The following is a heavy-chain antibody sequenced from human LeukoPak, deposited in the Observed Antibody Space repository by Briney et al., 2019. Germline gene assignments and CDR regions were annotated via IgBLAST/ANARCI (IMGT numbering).Heavy chain of an antibody. CDR1: GFNFSDYT. Sequence: GGSLRLSCAASGFNFSDYTMTWIRQAPGKGLEWVSHISSSGSTIYYADSVKGRFTISRDNAKNSLYLQMNSLRAEDTAVYYCARRASAKYYFDYWGQGTLVTVSS. J-gene: IGHJ4*02. D-gene: IGHD5-18*01. CDR2: ISSSGSTI. V-gene: IGHV3-11*04. CDR3: ARRASAKYYFDY.